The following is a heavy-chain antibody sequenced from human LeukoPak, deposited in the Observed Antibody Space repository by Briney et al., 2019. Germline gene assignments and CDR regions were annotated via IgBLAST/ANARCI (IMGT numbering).Heavy chain of an antibody. V-gene: IGHV3-7*03. D-gene: IGHD5-12*01. CDR2: IKQDGSEK. J-gene: IGHJ3*02. CDR1: EFTFTRYW. Sequence: GGSLRLSCAASEFTFTRYWMSWVRQAPGKGLEWVASIKQDGSEKYYVDSVKGRFTISRDNSKNSLYLQMNSLRGEDTAVYYCATDSGYDWGEFNIWGQGTMVTVSS. CDR3: ATDSGYDWGEFNI.